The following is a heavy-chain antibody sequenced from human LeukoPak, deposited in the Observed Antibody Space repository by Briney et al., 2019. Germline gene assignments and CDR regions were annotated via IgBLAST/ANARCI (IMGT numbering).Heavy chain of an antibody. Sequence: PGGSLRLSCAASGFTFINYDMTWVRQAPGKGLEWVSSISSSGDSTYYADSVKGRFTISRDNSKNTLYVQMNSLRAEDTAVYYCAKDPSFLGTGWYFDLWGRGTPVTVSS. CDR3: AKDPSFLGTGWYFDL. V-gene: IGHV3-23*01. CDR2: ISSSGDST. J-gene: IGHJ2*01. CDR1: GFTFINYD. D-gene: IGHD3/OR15-3a*01.